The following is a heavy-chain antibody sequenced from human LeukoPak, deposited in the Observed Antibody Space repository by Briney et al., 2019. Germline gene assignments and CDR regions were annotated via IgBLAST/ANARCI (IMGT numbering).Heavy chain of an antibody. CDR1: GFTFDDYG. Sequence: GGSLRLSCAASGFTFDDYGMSWVRQAPGKGLEWVSGINWNGGTTSYADSVKGRFTISRDNAKNSLYLQMNSLRAEDTAVYYCARDRYSSSSTDYWGQGTLVTVSS. D-gene: IGHD6-13*01. V-gene: IGHV3-20*04. CDR2: INWNGGTT. CDR3: ARDRYSSSSTDY. J-gene: IGHJ4*02.